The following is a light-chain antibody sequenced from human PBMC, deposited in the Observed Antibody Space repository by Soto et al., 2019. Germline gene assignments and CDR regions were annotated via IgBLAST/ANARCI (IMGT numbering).Light chain of an antibody. CDR2: RNN. Sequence: QSVLTQPPSASGTPGQRVTISCSGSSSNIGSNYVYWYQQLPGTAPKLLIYRNNQRPSGVPDRFSASKSGTSASLALSGLRSEDEADYYCAAWDDSLSGHVVFGGGTKLTVL. CDR1: SSNIGSNY. CDR3: AAWDDSLSGHVV. J-gene: IGLJ2*01. V-gene: IGLV1-47*01.